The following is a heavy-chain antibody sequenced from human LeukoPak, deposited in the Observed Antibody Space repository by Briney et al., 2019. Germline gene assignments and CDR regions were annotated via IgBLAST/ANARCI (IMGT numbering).Heavy chain of an antibody. D-gene: IGHD4-23*01. CDR1: GFTFSSYW. Sequence: PGGSLRLSCAASGFTFSSYWMSWVRQAPGKGLEWVPNIKQDGSDKYYVDSVKGRFTISRDNAKNSLYMQMNSLRAEDTAVYYCARKTVVGSYFDYWGQGTPVTVSS. CDR3: ARKTVVGSYFDY. V-gene: IGHV3-7*03. J-gene: IGHJ4*02. CDR2: IKQDGSDK.